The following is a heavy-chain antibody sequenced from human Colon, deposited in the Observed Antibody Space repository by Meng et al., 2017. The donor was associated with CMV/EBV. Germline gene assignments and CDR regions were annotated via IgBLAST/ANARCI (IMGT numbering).Heavy chain of an antibody. Sequence: QGPWPGSGPGMVKPSGTLSLSGTVFGGSISSYYWSWIRQPAGKGLEWIGRIYPSGFPKYKPSLESRVTMSADTSKNQISLKLTSVTAADTAVYYCARAQYTYGYWIFDYWGQGTLVTVSS. J-gene: IGHJ4*02. D-gene: IGHD5-18*01. V-gene: IGHV4-4*07. CDR1: GGSISSYY. CDR3: ARAQYTYGYWIFDY. CDR2: IYPSGFP.